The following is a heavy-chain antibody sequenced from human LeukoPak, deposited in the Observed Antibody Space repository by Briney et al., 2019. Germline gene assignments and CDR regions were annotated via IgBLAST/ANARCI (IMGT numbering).Heavy chain of an antibody. Sequence: LTGGSLRLSCAASGFTFSSHWMSWVRQAPGKGLEWVANIKQDGSEKYYVDSVKGRFTISRDNAKNSLYLQMNSLRAEDTAVYYCARVPGMAWYVRAFDIWGQGTMVTVSS. D-gene: IGHD6-13*01. V-gene: IGHV3-7*05. J-gene: IGHJ3*02. CDR2: IKQDGSEK. CDR1: GFTFSSHW. CDR3: ARVPGMAWYVRAFDI.